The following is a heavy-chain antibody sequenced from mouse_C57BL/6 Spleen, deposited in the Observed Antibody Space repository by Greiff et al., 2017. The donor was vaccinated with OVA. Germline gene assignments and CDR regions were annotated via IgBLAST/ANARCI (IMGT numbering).Heavy chain of an antibody. CDR1: GYTFTSYW. Sequence: QVQLQQSGAELVKPGASVKLSCKASGYTFTSYWMHWVKQRPGQGLEWIGMIHPNSGSTNYNEKFKSKATLTVDKSSSTAYMQLSSLTSEDSAVYYCAREGITTVVAPDYWGQGTTLTVSS. CDR2: IHPNSGST. D-gene: IGHD1-1*01. V-gene: IGHV1-64*01. J-gene: IGHJ2*01. CDR3: AREGITTVVAPDY.